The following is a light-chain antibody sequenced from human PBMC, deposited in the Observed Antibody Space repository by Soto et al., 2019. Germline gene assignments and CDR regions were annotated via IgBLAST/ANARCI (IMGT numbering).Light chain of an antibody. V-gene: IGLV2-14*01. CDR1: SSDVGGYKY. CDR3: SSYTSSSTYV. J-gene: IGLJ1*01. Sequence: QSALTQPASVSGSPGQSITISCTGTSSDVGGYKYVSWYQQYPDKAPKLMIYEVSNRPSGVSNRFSGSKSGNTASLTISGLQAEDEADYYCSSYTSSSTYVFGNGTKVTVL. CDR2: EVS.